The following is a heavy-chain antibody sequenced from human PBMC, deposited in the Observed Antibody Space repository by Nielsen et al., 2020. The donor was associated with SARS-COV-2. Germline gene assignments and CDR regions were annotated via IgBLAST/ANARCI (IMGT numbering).Heavy chain of an antibody. Sequence: GESLKISCQGSGYRFTNYWIGWVRQMPGKGLEWMGIIYPGDSDTRYSPSFQGQVTISADKSISTAYLQWSSLKASDTAMYYCARLPFYYDSSGSIGMDVWGQGTTVTVSS. CDR2: IYPGDSDT. CDR3: ARLPFYYDSSGSIGMDV. J-gene: IGHJ6*02. V-gene: IGHV5-51*01. D-gene: IGHD3-22*01. CDR1: GYRFTNYW.